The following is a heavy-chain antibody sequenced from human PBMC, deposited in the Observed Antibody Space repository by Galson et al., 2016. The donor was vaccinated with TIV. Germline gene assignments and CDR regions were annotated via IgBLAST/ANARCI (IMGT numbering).Heavy chain of an antibody. CDR3: ARGDTYYESTFDY. V-gene: IGHV1-69*06. CDR2: IIGIFGTA. J-gene: IGHJ4*02. Sequence: SVKVSCKASGGIFNSYAVSWVRQAPGQGLEWMGGIIGIFGTANYAQKFQGRVPITADKSSSTVYMELSSLRSADTAVYYCARGDTYYESTFDYWGQGTLVTVSS. CDR1: GGIFNSYA. D-gene: IGHD3-22*01.